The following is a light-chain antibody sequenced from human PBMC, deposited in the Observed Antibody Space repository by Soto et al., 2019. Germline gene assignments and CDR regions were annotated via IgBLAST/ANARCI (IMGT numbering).Light chain of an antibody. V-gene: IGKV1-5*01. CDR2: DVS. CDR1: QSIRNF. CDR3: QQYDNLWT. Sequence: DVQLTQSPATLSASVGARVSITCRASQSIRNFLAWYQQKPGKAPQLLIYDVSILESGVPSRFSGTGSGTDFTLTISSLQPDDVATYYCQQYDNLWTFGQGTKVE. J-gene: IGKJ1*01.